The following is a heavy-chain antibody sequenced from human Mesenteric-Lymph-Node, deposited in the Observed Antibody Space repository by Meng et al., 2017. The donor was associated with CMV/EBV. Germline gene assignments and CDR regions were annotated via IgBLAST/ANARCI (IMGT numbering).Heavy chain of an antibody. CDR3: AREYSGSYSDYFDY. D-gene: IGHD1-26*01. CDR2: INPNSGGT. CDR1: GYTFTGYY. V-gene: IGHV1-2*02. J-gene: IGHJ4*02. Sequence: GSLRLSCKASGYTFTGYYMHWVRQAPGQGLEWMGWINPNSGGTNYAQKFQGRVTMTRDTSISTAYMELSRLRSDDTAVYYCAREYSGSYSDYFDYWGQGTLVTVSS.